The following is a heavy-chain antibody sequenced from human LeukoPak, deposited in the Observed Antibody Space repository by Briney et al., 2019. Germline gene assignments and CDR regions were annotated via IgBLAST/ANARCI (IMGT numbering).Heavy chain of an antibody. D-gene: IGHD6-13*01. CDR1: GFTFSDYC. Sequence: IPGGSLRLSCAASGFTFSDYCMSWIRQAPGKGLEWVSYISSSGSTIYYADSVKGRFTISRDNAKNSLYLQMNSLRAEDTAVYYCARSIAAAGYLHYCYYMDVWGKGTTVTVSS. V-gene: IGHV3-11*01. CDR3: ARSIAAAGYLHYCYYMDV. CDR2: ISSSGSTI. J-gene: IGHJ6*03.